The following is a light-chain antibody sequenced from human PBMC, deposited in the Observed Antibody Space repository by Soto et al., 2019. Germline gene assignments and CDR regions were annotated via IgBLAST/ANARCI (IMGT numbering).Light chain of an antibody. CDR3: QQYNDYPWT. CDR2: KAS. Sequence: DIQMTQSPSTLSASVGDRVTITCRASQSISSWLAWYQQKPGKAPKLLIYKASSLESGVPSRFSGSGSGTKFTLTISSLPPDDFATYYCQQYNDYPWTFGQGTKVEIK. V-gene: IGKV1-5*03. J-gene: IGKJ1*01. CDR1: QSISSW.